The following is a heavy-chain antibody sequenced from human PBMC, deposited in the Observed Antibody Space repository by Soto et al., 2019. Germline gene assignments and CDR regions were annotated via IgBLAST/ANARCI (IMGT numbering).Heavy chain of an antibody. CDR3: ARDPEGINDFDY. D-gene: IGHD2-21*01. CDR1: GFTFSNYG. CDR2: INAPGETK. V-gene: IGHV3-48*04. Sequence: EVHLVESGGGLVQPGGSLRLSCAASGFTFSNYGMNWARKAPGRGLEWVTHINAPGETKSYSDSVKGRFTVSRDDAKNSLYLQMSSLRADDTAIYYCARDPEGINDFDYWGQGTLVTVSS. J-gene: IGHJ4*02.